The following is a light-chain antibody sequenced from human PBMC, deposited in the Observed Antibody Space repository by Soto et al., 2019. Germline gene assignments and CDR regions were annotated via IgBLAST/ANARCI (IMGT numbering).Light chain of an antibody. CDR1: QSVSSN. J-gene: IGKJ1*01. V-gene: IGKV3-15*01. CDR3: QQYNNWPRT. Sequence: EIVMTQSPATLSVSPGERATLSCTASQSVSSNLAWYQQKPGQAPRLLIYAASTRATGIPARFSGSGSGTEFTLTISSLQSEDFAVYYCQQYNNWPRTFGQGTKVDIK. CDR2: AAS.